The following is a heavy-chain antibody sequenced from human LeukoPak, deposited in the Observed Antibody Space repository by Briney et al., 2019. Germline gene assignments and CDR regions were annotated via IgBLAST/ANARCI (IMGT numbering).Heavy chain of an antibody. V-gene: IGHV1-8*01. D-gene: IGHD3-10*01. CDR1: GCTFASYE. CDR3: ARRRGIRGVTYWFDP. CDR2: MNPNSGDT. J-gene: IGHJ5*02. Sequence: ASLKVSCKASGCTFASYEINWVRQATGQGLEWMGWMNPNSGDTGYAQNFQGRVTMTRNTSISTAYMELSSLRSEDTALYYCARRRGIRGVTYWFDPWGQGTLVTVSS.